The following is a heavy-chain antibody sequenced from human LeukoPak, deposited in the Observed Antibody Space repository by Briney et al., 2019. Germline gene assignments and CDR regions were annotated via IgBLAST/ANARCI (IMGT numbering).Heavy chain of an antibody. CDR3: ARRGYCSSTSCPDSWFDP. CDR1: GYSFTSYW. Sequence: GESLKISCKGSGYSFTSYWIGWVRQMPGKGLEWMGIIYPGDFDTRYSPSFQGQVTISADKSISTAYLQWSSLKASDTAMYYCARRGYCSSTSCPDSWFDPWGQGTLVTVSS. CDR2: IYPGDFDT. V-gene: IGHV5-51*01. D-gene: IGHD2-2*01. J-gene: IGHJ5*02.